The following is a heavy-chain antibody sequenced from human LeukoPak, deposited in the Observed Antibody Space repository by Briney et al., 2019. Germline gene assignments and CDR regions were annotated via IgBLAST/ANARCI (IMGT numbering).Heavy chain of an antibody. J-gene: IGHJ4*02. D-gene: IGHD2-8*02. V-gene: IGHV6-1*01. CDR1: GDSVSNNSAV. CDR3: VRSQYWRFDD. Sequence: SQTLSLTCAISGDSVSNNSAVWNWIRQSPSRGLEWLGRTYYRSKWYNDYGASVKSRITVNPDTSKNQFSLQLNSVTPEGTAVYYCVRSQYWRFDDWGQGTLVTVSS. CDR2: TYYRSKWYN.